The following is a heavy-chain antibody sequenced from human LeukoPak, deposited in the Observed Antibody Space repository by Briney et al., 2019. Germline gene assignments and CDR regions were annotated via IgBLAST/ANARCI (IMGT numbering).Heavy chain of an antibody. D-gene: IGHD3-22*01. J-gene: IGHJ5*02. V-gene: IGHV1-18*01. CDR2: ISAYNGNT. Sequence: ASVKVSCKASGYTFTSYGVSWVRQAPGQGLEWMGWISAYNGNTNYAQKVQGRVTMTTDTSTSTAYMELRSLRSDDTAVYYCAREVVVASPYNWFDPWGQGTLVTVSS. CDR1: GYTFTSYG. CDR3: AREVVVASPYNWFDP.